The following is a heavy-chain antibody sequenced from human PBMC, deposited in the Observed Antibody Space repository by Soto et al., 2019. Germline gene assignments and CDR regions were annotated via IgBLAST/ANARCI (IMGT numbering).Heavy chain of an antibody. CDR2: ISGSGDRI. CDR1: GFTFSSYA. CDR3: AKKYCSSLSCSIEY. Sequence: EVQLLESGGGLVQPGGSLRLPCAASGFTFSSYAMSWVRQAPGKGLEWVSVISGSGDRIYYADSVTGRFTISRDNSKNTLYLQMNSLRAEDTAVYHCAKKYCSSLSCSIEYWGQGTLVTVSS. D-gene: IGHD2-2*01. V-gene: IGHV3-23*01. J-gene: IGHJ4*02.